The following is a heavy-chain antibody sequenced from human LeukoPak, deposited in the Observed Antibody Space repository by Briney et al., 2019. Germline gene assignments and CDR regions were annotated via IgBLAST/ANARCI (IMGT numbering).Heavy chain of an antibody. Sequence: ASVKVSCKAPGYTFTSYDINWVRQATGQGLEWMGWMNPNSGNTGYAQKFQGRVTMTRNTSISTAYMELSSLRSEDTAVYYCARGQLPNDYGDYWGQGTLVTVSS. CDR2: MNPNSGNT. V-gene: IGHV1-8*01. CDR1: GYTFTSYD. J-gene: IGHJ4*02. CDR3: ARGQLPNDYGDY. D-gene: IGHD1-7*01.